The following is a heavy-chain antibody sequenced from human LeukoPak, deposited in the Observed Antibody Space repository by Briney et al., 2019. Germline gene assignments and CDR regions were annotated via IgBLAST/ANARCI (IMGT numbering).Heavy chain of an antibody. CDR1: GGSFSDYY. D-gene: IGHD3-3*01. Sequence: SETLSLTCAVYGGSFSDYYWSWIRQPPGKGLEWIGEVNHSGSTNYNPSLKSRVTISADTSKNQFSLKLSSVTAADTAVYYCAREVTYYDFWSGSNFDYWGQGTLVTVSS. V-gene: IGHV4-34*01. CDR3: AREVTYYDFWSGSNFDY. J-gene: IGHJ4*02. CDR2: VNHSGST.